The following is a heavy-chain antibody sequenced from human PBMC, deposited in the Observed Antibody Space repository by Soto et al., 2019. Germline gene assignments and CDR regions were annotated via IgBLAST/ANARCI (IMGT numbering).Heavy chain of an antibody. CDR2: ISSSSSTI. Sequence: GGSLRLSCAASGFTFSSYSMNWVRQAPGKGLEWVSYISSSSSTIYYADSVKGRFTISRDNAKSSLYLQMNSLRDEDTAVYYYAKGRLGCNNKMCHPGWLDPWGQGTLVTVSS. V-gene: IGHV3-48*02. CDR3: AKGRLGCNNKMCHPGWLDP. J-gene: IGHJ5*02. CDR1: GFTFSSYS. D-gene: IGHD2-8*01.